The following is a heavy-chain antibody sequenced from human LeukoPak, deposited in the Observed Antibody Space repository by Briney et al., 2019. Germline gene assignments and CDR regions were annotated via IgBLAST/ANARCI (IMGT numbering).Heavy chain of an antibody. D-gene: IGHD2-15*01. J-gene: IGHJ6*02. CDR1: GHTXTSYG. CDR2: ISAYNGNT. V-gene: IGHV1-18*01. CDR3: ARDLQPQDLVVVVAAEVPYYYGMDV. Sequence: ASVKVSCKASGHTXTSYGISGVRQAPGQGLEWMGWISAYNGNTNYAQKLQGRVTMTTDTSTSTAYMELRSLGSDDTAVYYCARDLQPQDLVVVVAAEVPYYYGMDVWGQGTTVTVSS.